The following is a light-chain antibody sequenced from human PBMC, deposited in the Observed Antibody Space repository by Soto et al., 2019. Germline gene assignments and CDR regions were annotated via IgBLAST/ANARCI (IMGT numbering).Light chain of an antibody. CDR2: DTS. V-gene: IGKV3-15*01. CDR1: QSFRGL. Sequence: EVVLTQSPVTLSLSPGERATLSCRASQSFRGLLAWYQQKPGQAPRLLIYDTSTRATTIPARFSGSGSGTEFTLTISGLQSEDSAVYYCQQYKNWPPYTFGQGTKVDIK. CDR3: QQYKNWPPYT. J-gene: IGKJ2*01.